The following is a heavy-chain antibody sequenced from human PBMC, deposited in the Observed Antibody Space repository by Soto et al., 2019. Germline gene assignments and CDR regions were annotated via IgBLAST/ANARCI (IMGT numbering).Heavy chain of an antibody. V-gene: IGHV1-46*01. D-gene: IGHD3-10*01. Sequence: GASVKVSCKASGYTFTSYYMHWVRQAPGQGLEWMGIINPSGGSTSCAQKFQGRVTMTRDTSTSTVYMELSSLRSEDTAVYYCAREVTMVRGVTRFLYYYGMDVWGQATTVTVSS. CDR3: AREVTMVRGVTRFLYYYGMDV. CDR1: GYTFTSYY. J-gene: IGHJ6*02. CDR2: INPSGGST.